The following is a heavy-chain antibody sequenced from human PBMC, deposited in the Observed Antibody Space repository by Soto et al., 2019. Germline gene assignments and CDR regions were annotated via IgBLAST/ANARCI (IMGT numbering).Heavy chain of an antibody. CDR2: IKSETDGGTI. D-gene: IGHD6-19*01. CDR1: GFTFSNVW. J-gene: IGHJ4*02. V-gene: IGHV3-15*07. CDR3: TPLALKYNSDWYPLSD. Sequence: EVQLVESGGGLVKPGGSLRLSCAGSGFTFSNVWMNWVRQAPGKGLEWVGRIKSETDGGTIDYAAPVKGRFTISRDDSTNTRYLQMNSLKTEDTATYYCTPLALKYNSDWYPLSDWGQGTRVTVSS.